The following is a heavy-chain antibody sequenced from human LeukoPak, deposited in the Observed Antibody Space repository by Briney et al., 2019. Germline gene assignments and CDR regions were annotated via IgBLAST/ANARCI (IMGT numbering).Heavy chain of an antibody. V-gene: IGHV3-30-3*01. CDR3: ARYCSSTSCYDY. Sequence: AGGSLRLSCAACGFTFSNYAMHWVRQAPGKGLEWVAVISYDGSNKYYADSVKGRFTISRDNSKNTLYLQMNSLRAEDTAVYYCARYCSSTSCYDYWGQGTLVTVSS. CDR1: GFTFSNYA. D-gene: IGHD2-2*01. CDR2: ISYDGSNK. J-gene: IGHJ4*02.